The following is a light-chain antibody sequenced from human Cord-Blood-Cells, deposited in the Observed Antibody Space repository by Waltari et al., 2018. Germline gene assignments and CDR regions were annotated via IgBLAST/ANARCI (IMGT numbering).Light chain of an antibody. CDR2: DAS. Sequence: EILLTHSPPTLSLSPGERATLSCRASQSVSSYLGWYQQKPGQAPRLLIYDASNRATGIPARFSGSGSGTDFTLTNSSLGPEDFAVYDCQQRSNWPPTFGQGTKVEIK. CDR3: QQRSNWPPT. V-gene: IGKV3-11*01. CDR1: QSVSSY. J-gene: IGKJ1*01.